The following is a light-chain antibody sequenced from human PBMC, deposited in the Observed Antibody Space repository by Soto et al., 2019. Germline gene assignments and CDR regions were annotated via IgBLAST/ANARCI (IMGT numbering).Light chain of an antibody. CDR1: QSVSSSY. CDR2: DAS. J-gene: IGKJ4*01. V-gene: IGKV3D-20*02. Sequence: EIVLTQSPATLSLSPGERATLSCRASQSVSSSYLAWYQQKPGQAPRLLIYDASSRATGIPARFSGSGSGTDFTLTISSLEPEDFAVYYCQQRSNWLTFGGGTKVDI. CDR3: QQRSNWLT.